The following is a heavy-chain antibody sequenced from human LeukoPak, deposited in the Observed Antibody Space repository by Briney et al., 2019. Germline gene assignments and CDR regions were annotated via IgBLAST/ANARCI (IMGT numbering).Heavy chain of an antibody. CDR2: IYYSGST. V-gene: IGHV4-59*01. Sequence: PSETLSLTCTVSGGSISSYYWSWIRQPPGKGLEWIGYIYYSGSTNYNPSLKSRVTISVDTSKNQFSLKLSSVTAADTAVYYCARYGNYYDSSGYYLFDYWGQGTLVTVSS. CDR1: GGSISSYY. D-gene: IGHD3-22*01. CDR3: ARYGNYYDSSGYYLFDY. J-gene: IGHJ4*02.